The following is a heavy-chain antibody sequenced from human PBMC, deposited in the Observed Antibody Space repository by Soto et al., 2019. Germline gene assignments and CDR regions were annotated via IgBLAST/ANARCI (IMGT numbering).Heavy chain of an antibody. D-gene: IGHD2-8*01. Sequence: SETLSLTCAVYGGSFSGYYWSWIRQPPGKGLEWIGEINHSGSTNYNPSLKSRVTISVDTSKNQFSLKLSSVTAADTAVYFCARGPSGYCIKTASTTAFDTWGPGTLVTVSS. V-gene: IGHV4-34*01. CDR1: GGSFSGYY. J-gene: IGHJ5*02. CDR3: ARGPSGYCIKTASTTAFDT. CDR2: INHSGST.